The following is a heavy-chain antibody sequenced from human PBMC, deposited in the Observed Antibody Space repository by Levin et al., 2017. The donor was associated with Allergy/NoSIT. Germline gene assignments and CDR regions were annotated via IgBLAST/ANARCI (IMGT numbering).Heavy chain of an antibody. J-gene: IGHJ4*02. Sequence: PGGSLRLSCAASGFTLSTYSMTWVRQAPGKGLEWVSSISIRSDYIYYGDSVKGRFTISRDNTKNSLYLQMNDLRAEDTAVYYCATVRGYGDHDQTFGDWGQGTLVTVSS. V-gene: IGHV3-21*01. CDR2: ISIRSDYI. CDR1: GFTLSTYS. CDR3: ATVRGYGDHDQTFGD. D-gene: IGHD4-17*01.